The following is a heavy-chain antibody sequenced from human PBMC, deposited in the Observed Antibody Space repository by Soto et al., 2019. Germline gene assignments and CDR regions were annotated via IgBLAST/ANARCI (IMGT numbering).Heavy chain of an antibody. V-gene: IGHV1-45*02. CDR1: GYTFTYRY. CDR3: ASLGRGTGTQDDAFDF. Sequence: SVKVSCKASGYTFTYRYLHWVRQAPGQALEWMGWITPFNGNTNYAQKFQDRVTITRDRSMSTAYMELSSLRSEDTAMYYCASLGRGTGTQDDAFDFWGQGTMVTVSS. J-gene: IGHJ3*01. CDR2: ITPFNGNT. D-gene: IGHD1-1*01.